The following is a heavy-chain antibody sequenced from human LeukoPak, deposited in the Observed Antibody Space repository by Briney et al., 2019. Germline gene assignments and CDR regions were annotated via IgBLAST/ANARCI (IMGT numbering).Heavy chain of an antibody. V-gene: IGHV1-18*01. J-gene: IGHJ4*02. CDR1: GYTFSNFG. Sequence: GASVKVSFKAPGYTFSNFGITWVRQAPGQGLEWIAWISGNNDNPNYGQKFQGRFTVTTDSSTSTAYMELRNLRSDDTAVYYCARDGTSTDDYWGQGTLVTVSS. CDR2: ISGNNDNP. CDR3: ARDGTSTDDY. D-gene: IGHD2-2*01.